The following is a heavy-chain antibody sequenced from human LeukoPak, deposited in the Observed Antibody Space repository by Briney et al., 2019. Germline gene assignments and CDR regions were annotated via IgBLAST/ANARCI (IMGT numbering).Heavy chain of an antibody. J-gene: IGHJ4*02. V-gene: IGHV4-59*12. CDR3: ARGVDGDPLDY. Sequence: SETLSLTCTVSGGSISSYYWNWIRQPPGKGLEWIGYIYYSGSTYYNPSLKSRVTISVDRSKNQFSLKLSSVTAADTAVYYCARGVDGDPLDYWGQGTPVTVSS. D-gene: IGHD4-17*01. CDR2: IYYSGST. CDR1: GGSISSYY.